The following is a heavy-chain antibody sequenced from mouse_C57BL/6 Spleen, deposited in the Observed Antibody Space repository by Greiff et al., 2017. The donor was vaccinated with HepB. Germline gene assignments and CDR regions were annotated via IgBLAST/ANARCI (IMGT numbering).Heavy chain of an antibody. Sequence: VQLQQPGAELVRPGSSVKLSCKASGYTFTSYWMDWVKQRPGQGLEWIGNIYPSDSETHYNQKFKVKATLTVDKSYSTAYMQLSILTSEDSAVYYCAIGEELGAFAYWGQGTLVTVAA. D-gene: IGHD4-1*01. J-gene: IGHJ3*01. CDR2: IYPSDSET. V-gene: IGHV1-61*01. CDR3: AIGEELGAFAY. CDR1: GYTFTSYW.